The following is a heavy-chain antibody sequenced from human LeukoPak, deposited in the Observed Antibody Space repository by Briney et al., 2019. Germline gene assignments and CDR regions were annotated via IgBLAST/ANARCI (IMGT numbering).Heavy chain of an antibody. D-gene: IGHD6-13*01. V-gene: IGHV3-23*01. CDR1: GFTVSTSY. CDR2: ISTSGGST. Sequence: PGGSLRLSCAASGFTVSTSYMSWVRQAPGKGLEWVSSISTSGGSTYYADSVKGRFTNSRDNSKNTLYLQMNSLRAEDTAVYYCAKGAGSSAANWFDPWGQGTLVTVSS. CDR3: AKGAGSSAANWFDP. J-gene: IGHJ5*02.